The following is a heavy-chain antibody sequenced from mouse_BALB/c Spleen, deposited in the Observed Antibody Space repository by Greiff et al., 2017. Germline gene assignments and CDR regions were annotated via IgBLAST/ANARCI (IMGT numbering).Heavy chain of an antibody. J-gene: IGHJ3*01. CDR1: GYPFTDYA. D-gene: IGHD5-1*01. CDR2: LSTYNGTT. CDR3: ARLPH. Sequence: VQLQQSGPEVVRPVVSAKLSCKGSGYPFTDYALHWVKQIHAKSLEWIGVLSTYNGTTHYNQKFKGKTTMTVDKSSSTAYMELARLTSEASTIYYCARLPHWGQGTLVTVSA. V-gene: IGHV1-67*01.